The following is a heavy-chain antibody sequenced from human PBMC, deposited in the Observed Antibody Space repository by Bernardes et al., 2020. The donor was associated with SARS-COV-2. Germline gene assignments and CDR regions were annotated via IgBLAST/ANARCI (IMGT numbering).Heavy chain of an antibody. CDR2: IYYSGST. D-gene: IGHD2-2*01. Sequence: SETLSLTCTVSGGSISSYYWSWIRQPPGKGLEWIGYIYYSGSTNYNPSLKSRVTISVDTSKNQFSLKLSSVTAADTAVYYCARDLVVDHAFDIWGQGTMVTVSS. CDR3: ARDLVVDHAFDI. CDR1: GGSISSYY. J-gene: IGHJ3*02. V-gene: IGHV4-59*12.